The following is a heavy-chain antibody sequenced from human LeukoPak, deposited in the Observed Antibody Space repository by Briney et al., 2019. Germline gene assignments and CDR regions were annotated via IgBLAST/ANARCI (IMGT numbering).Heavy chain of an antibody. J-gene: IGHJ5*02. CDR1: GYSFTSYW. V-gene: IGHV5-51*01. Sequence: GESLKISCKGSGYSFTSYWIGWVRQIPGKGLEWMGSIYPGDSDTSDSPSFQGQVTISADKSISAAYLQWSSLKASDTAMYYCALITMVRGIWFDPWGQGTLVTVSS. D-gene: IGHD3-10*01. CDR3: ALITMVRGIWFDP. CDR2: IYPGDSDT.